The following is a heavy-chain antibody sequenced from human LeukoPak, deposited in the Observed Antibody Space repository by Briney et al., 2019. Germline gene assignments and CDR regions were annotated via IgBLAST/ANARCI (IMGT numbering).Heavy chain of an antibody. CDR3: ARATRQGYDY. J-gene: IGHJ4*02. Sequence: PGGSLRLSCAASGFTFGIYGMNWVRQSPGKGPEWVSYISHDSVTKYYVDSVKGRFSMSRDNAKRSLYLQMDSLRVEDTAVYYCARATRQGYDYWGQGTLVTVSS. D-gene: IGHD3-22*01. V-gene: IGHV3-48*04. CDR2: ISHDSVTK. CDR1: GFTFGIYG.